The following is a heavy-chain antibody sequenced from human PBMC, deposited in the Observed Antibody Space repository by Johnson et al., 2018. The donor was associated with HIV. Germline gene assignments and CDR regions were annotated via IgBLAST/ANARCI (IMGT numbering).Heavy chain of an antibody. D-gene: IGHD6-19*01. CDR1: GFTFSDYY. CDR3: ARGVIAVAGSWVAFDI. V-gene: IGHV3-11*04. CDR2: ISSSGSTI. J-gene: IGHJ3*02. Sequence: QVQLVEFGGGVVRPGGSLRLSCAASGFTFSDYYMTWIRQAPGKGLEWVSYISSSGSTIYYADSVKGRFTISRDNAKNSLYLQMNSLRPEDTAVYYCARGVIAVAGSWVAFDIWGQGTMVTVSS.